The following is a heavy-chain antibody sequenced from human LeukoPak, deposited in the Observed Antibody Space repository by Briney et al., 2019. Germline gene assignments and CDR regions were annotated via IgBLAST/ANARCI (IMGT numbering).Heavy chain of an antibody. CDR1: GFTVSSNY. CDR3: ARDRYYDILTGIDYYMDV. CDR2: IYSGGST. J-gene: IGHJ6*03. D-gene: IGHD3-9*01. V-gene: IGHV3-53*01. Sequence: PGGSLRLSCAASGFTVSSNYMSWVRQAPGKGLEWVSVIYSGGSTYYADSVKGRFTISRDNSKNTLYLQMNSLRAEDTAVYYCARDRYYDILTGIDYYMDVWGKGTTVTISS.